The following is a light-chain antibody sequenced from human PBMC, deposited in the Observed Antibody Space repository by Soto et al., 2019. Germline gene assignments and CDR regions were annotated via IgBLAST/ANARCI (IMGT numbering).Light chain of an antibody. Sequence: EIVLTQSPAPLSLSPGHRATLSCRASQSVSGYFAWYQQKPGQAPRLLIYDASNRATGIPARFSGSGSGTDFTLTFTSLEPEDFAVYYCQQRSNWPSTFGGGTKVEI. CDR3: QQRSNWPST. V-gene: IGKV3-11*01. CDR2: DAS. J-gene: IGKJ4*01. CDR1: QSVSGY.